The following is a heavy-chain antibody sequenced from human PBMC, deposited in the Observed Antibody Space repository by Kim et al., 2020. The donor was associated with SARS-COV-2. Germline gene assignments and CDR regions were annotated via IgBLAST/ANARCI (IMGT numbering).Heavy chain of an antibody. J-gene: IGHJ4*02. V-gene: IGHV3-21*01. D-gene: IGHD6-13*01. Sequence: VKGRFTISRDNAKTARYLQMNSLRAEDTAVYYCARAPPARSSSWTEFDYWGQGTLVTVSS. CDR3: ARAPPARSSSWTEFDY.